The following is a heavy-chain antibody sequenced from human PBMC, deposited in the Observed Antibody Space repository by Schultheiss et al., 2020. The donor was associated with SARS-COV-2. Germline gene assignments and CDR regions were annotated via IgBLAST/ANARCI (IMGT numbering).Heavy chain of an antibody. CDR1: GFTFSDYW. J-gene: IGHJ6*02. V-gene: IGHV3-48*02. CDR3: ARESSSSWSIVYYYYGMDV. CDR2: ISSSSSTI. D-gene: IGHD6-13*01. Sequence: GGSLRLSCAASGFTFSDYWMHWVRQAPGKGLEWVSYISSSSSTIYYADSVKGRFTISRDNAKNSLYLQMNSLRDEDTAVYYCARESSSSWSIVYYYYGMDVWGQGTTVTVSS.